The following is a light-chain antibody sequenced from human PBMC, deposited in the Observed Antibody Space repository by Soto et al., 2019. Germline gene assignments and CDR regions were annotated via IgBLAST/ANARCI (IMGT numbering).Light chain of an antibody. CDR2: DVN. CDR3: CSYAGINTFV. J-gene: IGLJ3*02. Sequence: QSALTQPASLSGSPGQSVTISCTGTSSHLENYNLVSWYQHHPGKAPKLIIYDVNKRPSGISDRFSGSKSANTASLTISGLQTDDEADYYCCSYAGINTFVFGGGTKLTVL. CDR1: SSHLENYNL. V-gene: IGLV2-23*02.